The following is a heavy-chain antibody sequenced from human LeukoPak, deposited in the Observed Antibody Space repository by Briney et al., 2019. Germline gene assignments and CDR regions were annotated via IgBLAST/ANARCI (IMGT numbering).Heavy chain of an antibody. D-gene: IGHD6-19*01. CDR1: GGSITSYY. J-gene: IGHJ4*02. CDR2: IYYTGST. V-gene: IGHV4-59*12. CDR3: ARVVAGTNFDY. Sequence: SETLSLTCTFSGGSITSYYWSWIRQPPGKGLEWIGYIYYTGSTNYNPSLKSRVTMSVDTSKNQFSLKLSSVTAADTAVYYCARVVAGTNFDYWGQGTLVTVS.